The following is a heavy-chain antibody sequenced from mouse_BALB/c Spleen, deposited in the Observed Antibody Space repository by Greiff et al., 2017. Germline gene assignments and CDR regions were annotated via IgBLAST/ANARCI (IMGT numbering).Heavy chain of an antibody. CDR2: IWAGGST. CDR3: ARGGGTTVVAPSWYFDV. D-gene: IGHD1-1*01. CDR1: GFSLTSYG. V-gene: IGHV2-9*02. Sequence: VQLVESGPGLVAPSQSLSITCTVSGFSLTSYGVHWVRQPPGKGLEWLGVIWAGGSTNYNSALMSRLSISKDNSKSQVFLKMNSLQTDDTAMYYCARGGGTTVVAPSWYFDVWGAGTTVTVSS. J-gene: IGHJ1*01.